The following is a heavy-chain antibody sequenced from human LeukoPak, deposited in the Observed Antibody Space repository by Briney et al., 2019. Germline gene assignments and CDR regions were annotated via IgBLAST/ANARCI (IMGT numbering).Heavy chain of an antibody. J-gene: IGHJ4*02. Sequence: PGGSLRLSCAASGFTFSIYGMHWVRQAPGKGLEWVAVISSDGRYQYYADSVKGRFTLSRDNSMDSLYLQMNNLRIEDTGVYYCANGGLTTIDYWGQGTLVTVSS. CDR2: ISSDGRYQ. CDR1: GFTFSIYG. CDR3: ANGGLTTIDY. V-gene: IGHV3-30*19. D-gene: IGHD2-21*02.